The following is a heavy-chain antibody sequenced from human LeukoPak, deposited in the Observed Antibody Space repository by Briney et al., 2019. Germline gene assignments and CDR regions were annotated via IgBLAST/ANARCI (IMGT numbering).Heavy chain of an antibody. Sequence: GGSLRHSCAASGFTFSSYAMHWVRQAPGKGLEYVSAISSNGGSTYYAKSVKGRFTISRDNSKNTLYLQMGSLRAEDMAVYYCARDGGDHIYAFDIWGQGTMVTVSS. CDR2: ISSNGGST. CDR3: ARDGGDHIYAFDI. CDR1: GFTFSSYA. V-gene: IGHV3-64*01. D-gene: IGHD2-21*02. J-gene: IGHJ3*02.